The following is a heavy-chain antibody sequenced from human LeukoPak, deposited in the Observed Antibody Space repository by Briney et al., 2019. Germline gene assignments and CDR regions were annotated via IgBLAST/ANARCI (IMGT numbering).Heavy chain of an antibody. J-gene: IGHJ4*02. CDR3: AKDLVSGDWYWRGFDS. Sequence: GGSLRLSCAASGFTFNSYVMSWVRQAPGKGLELVSAIGGSGARTYYADSVRGRVTISRDNSKNTVYLQLNSLRGEDTAVYYCAKDLVSGDWYWRGFDSWGQGTLVTVSS. V-gene: IGHV3-23*01. CDR1: GFTFNSYV. CDR2: IGGSGART. D-gene: IGHD6-19*01.